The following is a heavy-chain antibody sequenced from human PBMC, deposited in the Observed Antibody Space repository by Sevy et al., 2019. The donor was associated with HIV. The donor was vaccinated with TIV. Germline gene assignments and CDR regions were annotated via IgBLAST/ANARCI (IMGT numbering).Heavy chain of an antibody. J-gene: IGHJ4*02. Sequence: GGSLRLSCAASGFTFSDHYMDWVRQAPGKGLEWVGRTRNKANSYTTEYAASVKGRFTISRDDSKNSLYPQMNSLKTEDTAVYYCARAGSGSLPFFDYWGQGTLVTVSS. CDR3: ARAGSGSLPFFDY. V-gene: IGHV3-72*01. CDR2: TRNKANSYTT. CDR1: GFTFSDHY. D-gene: IGHD1-26*01.